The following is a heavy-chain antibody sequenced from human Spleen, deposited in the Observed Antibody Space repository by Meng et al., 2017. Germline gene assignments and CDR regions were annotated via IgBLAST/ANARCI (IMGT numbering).Heavy chain of an antibody. D-gene: IGHD6-6*01. V-gene: IGHV1-2*06. Sequence: VLWVGSGAEVKTPGATVTLSCKASRYGFTGYYMHWVRQAPGHGLEWLGRINPNSGGTNLAQEFQDRVTMTRDTSISTAYMELSRLTYDDTAVYYCATGGEYSSSPGENWGQGTQVTVSS. CDR1: RYGFTGYY. J-gene: IGHJ4*02. CDR2: INPNSGGT. CDR3: ATGGEYSSSPGEN.